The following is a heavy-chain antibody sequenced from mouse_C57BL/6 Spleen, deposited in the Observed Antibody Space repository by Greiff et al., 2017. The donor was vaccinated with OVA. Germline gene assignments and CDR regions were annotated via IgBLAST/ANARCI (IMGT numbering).Heavy chain of an antibody. V-gene: IGHV5-17*01. D-gene: IGHD1-1*01. CDR1: GFTFSDYG. Sequence: EVMLVESGGGLVKPGGSLKLSCAASGFTFSDYGMHWVRKAPEKGLEWVAYISSGSSTIYYADTVKGRFTISRDNAKNTLFLQMTSLRSEDTAMYYCAGGSSSYYAMDYWGQGTSVTVSS. CDR3: AGGSSSYYAMDY. CDR2: ISSGSSTI. J-gene: IGHJ4*01.